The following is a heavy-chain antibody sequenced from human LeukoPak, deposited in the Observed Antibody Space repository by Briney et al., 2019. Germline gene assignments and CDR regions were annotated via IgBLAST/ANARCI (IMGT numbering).Heavy chain of an antibody. D-gene: IGHD4/OR15-4a*01. J-gene: IGHJ4*02. V-gene: IGHV3-23*01. CDR1: GFTFSSYA. CDR2: ISGSGGST. CDR3: ADYISRIHFDY. Sequence: GGSLRLSCAASGFTFSSYAMSWVRQAPGKGLEWVSAISGSGGSTYYADSVKGRFTISRDNSKNTLYLQMNSLRVEDTAAYYCADYISRIHFDYWGQGTLVTVSS.